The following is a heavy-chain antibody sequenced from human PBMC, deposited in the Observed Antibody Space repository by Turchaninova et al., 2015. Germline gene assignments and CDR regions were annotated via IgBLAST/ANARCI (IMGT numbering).Heavy chain of an antibody. CDR2: VYPGDTDT. Sequence: EVQLVQSGTAVKKPGESVKIACKTSGYSLSSYWSVWVRQTPEKGLEWMGGVYPGDTDTRYNPSFQDQVTLSVDESTTTAYLQWTVLKASDTALFFCARQRSGFLSVVSLDFWGQGTLVSVSS. V-gene: IGHV5-51*01. CDR1: GYSLSSYW. CDR3: ARQRSGFLSVVSLDF. D-gene: IGHD2-21*01. J-gene: IGHJ4*02.